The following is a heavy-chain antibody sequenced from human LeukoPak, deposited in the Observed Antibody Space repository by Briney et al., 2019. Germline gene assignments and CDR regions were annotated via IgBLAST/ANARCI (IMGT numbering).Heavy chain of an antibody. J-gene: IGHJ4*02. V-gene: IGHV3-9*01. D-gene: IGHD4-17*01. CDR3: AKDLYGDYGEYYFDY. Sequence: PGGSLRLSCAASGFTFDDYAMHWVRQAPGKGLELVSGISWNSGSIGYADSVKGRFTISRDNAKNSLYLQMNSLRAEDTALYYCAKDLYGDYGEYYFDYWGQGTLVTVSS. CDR1: GFTFDDYA. CDR2: ISWNSGSI.